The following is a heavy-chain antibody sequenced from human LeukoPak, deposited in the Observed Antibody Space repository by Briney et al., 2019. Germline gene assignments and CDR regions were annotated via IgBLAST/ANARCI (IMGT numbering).Heavy chain of an antibody. V-gene: IGHV1-2*02. CDR3: TRALGSDY. Sequence: ASVKVSCKASGYTFTGHYVHWLRQAPGQGLEWMGWINPNSSVTNYAQKFQGRVTITRDTSISTAYMELSSLRSDDTAMYYCTRALGSDYWGQGTLVTVSS. J-gene: IGHJ4*02. CDR2: INPNSSVT. D-gene: IGHD1-26*01. CDR1: GYTFTGHY.